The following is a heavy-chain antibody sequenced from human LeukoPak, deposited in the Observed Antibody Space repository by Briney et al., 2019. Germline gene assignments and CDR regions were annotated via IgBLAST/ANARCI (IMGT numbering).Heavy chain of an antibody. Sequence: GGSLRLSCAASGFTFSSYAMSWVRQAPGKGLEWVSVISGSGGNTYYADSVKGRFTISRDNAKNILYLQMNSLRAEDTAMYYCAKDGSRWDFDYWGQGTLVTVSS. V-gene: IGHV3-23*01. CDR1: GFTFSSYA. CDR2: ISGSGGNT. J-gene: IGHJ4*02. CDR3: AKDGSRWDFDY. D-gene: IGHD2-2*01.